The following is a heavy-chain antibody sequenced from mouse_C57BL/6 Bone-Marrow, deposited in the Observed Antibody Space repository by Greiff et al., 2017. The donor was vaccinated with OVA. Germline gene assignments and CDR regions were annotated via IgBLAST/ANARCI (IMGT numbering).Heavy chain of an antibody. D-gene: IGHD1-1*02. CDR2: ISDGGSYT. J-gene: IGHJ2*01. CDR1: GFTFSSYA. V-gene: IGHV5-4*01. Sequence: EVQLVESGGGLVKPGGSLQLSCAASGFTFSSYAMSWVRQTPEKRLEWVATISDGGSYTYYPDNVKGRFTISRDNAKNNLYLQMSHLKSEDTAMYYCARDPGGKDYWGQGTTLTVSS. CDR3: ARDPGGKDY.